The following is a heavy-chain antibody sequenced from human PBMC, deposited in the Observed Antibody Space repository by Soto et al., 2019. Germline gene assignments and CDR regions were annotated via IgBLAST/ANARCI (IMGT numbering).Heavy chain of an antibody. Sequence: EVQLVKSGGGLVQPGGSLRLSCAASGFTFSSYWMHWVRQAPGKGLVWVSRIKSDGSNINYADSVKARCTISRDNAKITLYLQIDSLRAKDTAIYYCARGGFSGSGSFIQGDYWGQGTLVTVSS. V-gene: IGHV3-74*01. CDR3: ARGGFSGSGSFIQGDY. CDR1: GFTFSSYW. J-gene: IGHJ4*02. CDR2: IKSDGSNI. D-gene: IGHD3-10*01.